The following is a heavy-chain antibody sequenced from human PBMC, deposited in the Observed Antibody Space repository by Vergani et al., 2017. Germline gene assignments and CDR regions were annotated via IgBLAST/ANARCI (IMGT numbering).Heavy chain of an antibody. D-gene: IGHD1-1*01. CDR3: ARHTTYSDS. V-gene: IGHV5-51*01. J-gene: IGHJ4*02. CDR1: EYSFGNYW. Sequence: EVELVQSGPEMRKPGESLKISCKGSEYSFGNYWIGWVRQMPGKGLERMGIIYPADSDTRYSPSFQGQVTISADKSISTAFLQWDSLKASDTALYYCARHTTYSDSGGKGTLVTVSS. CDR2: IYPADSDT.